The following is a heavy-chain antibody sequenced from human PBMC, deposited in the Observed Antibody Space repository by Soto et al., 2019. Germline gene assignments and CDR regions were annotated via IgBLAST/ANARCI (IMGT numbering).Heavy chain of an antibody. V-gene: IGHV1-18*03. J-gene: IGHJ3*02. CDR1: GYTFTSYG. D-gene: IGHD3-22*01. CDR2: ISAYNGNT. Sequence: ASVKVSCKASGYTFTSYGISWVRQAPGQGLGWMGWISAYNGNTNYAQKLQGRVTMTTDTSTSAAYMELRSLRSDDMAVYYCARVRSPYYYDSSGYYDPNDAFDIWGQGAMVTVSS. CDR3: ARVRSPYYYDSSGYYDPNDAFDI.